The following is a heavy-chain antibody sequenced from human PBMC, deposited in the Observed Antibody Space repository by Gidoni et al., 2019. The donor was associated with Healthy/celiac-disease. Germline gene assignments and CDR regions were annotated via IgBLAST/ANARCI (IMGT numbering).Heavy chain of an antibody. CDR3: AKGQSRGPTQWGGVVY. CDR2: ISWDGGST. Sequence: EVQLVESGGVVVQPGGSLRLACAAAGFTFDDYTMHWVRQAPGKGLEWVSLISWDGGSTYYADSVKGRFTISRDNSNNSLYLQMNSLRTEDTALYYCAKGQSRGPTQWGGVVYWGQGTLVTVSS. J-gene: IGHJ4*02. CDR1: GFTFDDYT. D-gene: IGHD2-15*01. V-gene: IGHV3-43*01.